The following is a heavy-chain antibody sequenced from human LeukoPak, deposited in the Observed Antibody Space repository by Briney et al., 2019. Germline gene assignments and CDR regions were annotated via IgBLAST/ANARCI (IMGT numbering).Heavy chain of an antibody. CDR2: MYYRGST. J-gene: IGHJ1*01. D-gene: IGHD6-13*01. CDR1: GGSISGYY. V-gene: IGHV4-59*01. CDR3: AISYSSSWFGLEYFQH. Sequence: SETLSLTCTVSGGSISGYYWSWIRQPPGKGLEWIAYMYYRGSTNYNPSLKSRVTISGDTSKNQFSLKLSSVTAADTAVYYCAISYSSSWFGLEYFQHWGQGTLVTVSS.